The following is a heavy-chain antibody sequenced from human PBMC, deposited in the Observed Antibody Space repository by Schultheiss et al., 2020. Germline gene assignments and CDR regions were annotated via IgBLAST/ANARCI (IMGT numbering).Heavy chain of an antibody. V-gene: IGHV4-4*02. Sequence: SETLSLTCAVSGGSISSSNWWSWVRQPPGKGLEWIGYIYYSGSTNYNPSLKSRVTISVDTSKNQFSLKLSSVTAADTAVYYCAREGGGDYYGMDVWGQGTTVTVSS. D-gene: IGHD3-16*01. CDR3: AREGGGDYYGMDV. CDR1: GGSISSSNW. CDR2: IYYSGST. J-gene: IGHJ6*02.